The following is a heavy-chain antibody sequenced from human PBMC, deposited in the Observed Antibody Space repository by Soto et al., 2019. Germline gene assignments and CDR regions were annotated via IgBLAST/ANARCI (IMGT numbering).Heavy chain of an antibody. CDR1: GVTLSSHG. Sequence: GSLRRSCAAPGVTLSSHGMHWVRQAPGKGVVSVSRINSEGSSTSYADSVKGRFNISRDNAKNTLYLQMNSLRAEQPALYSCARDLVAASYGGYYFDYWGQGTLGTVSA. D-gene: IGHD2-15*01. CDR2: INSEGSST. CDR3: ARDLVAASYGGYYFDY. V-gene: IGHV3-74*01. J-gene: IGHJ4*02.